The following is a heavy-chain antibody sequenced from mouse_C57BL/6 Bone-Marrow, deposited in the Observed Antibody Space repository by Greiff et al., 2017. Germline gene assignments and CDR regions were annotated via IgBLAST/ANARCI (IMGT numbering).Heavy chain of an antibody. D-gene: IGHD2-3*01. Sequence: VQLQQSGPELVKPGASVKISCKASGYAFSSSWMNWVKQRPGKGLEWIGRIYPGDGDTNYNGKFKGKATLTADKSSSTAYMQLSSLTSEDSAVYVCARGRWLLRDYYAMDYWGQGTSVTVSS. CDR1: GYAFSSSW. J-gene: IGHJ4*01. V-gene: IGHV1-82*01. CDR2: IYPGDGDT. CDR3: ARGRWLLRDYYAMDY.